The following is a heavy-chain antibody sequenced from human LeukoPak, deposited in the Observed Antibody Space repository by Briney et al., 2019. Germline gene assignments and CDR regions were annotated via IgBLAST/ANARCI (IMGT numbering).Heavy chain of an antibody. J-gene: IGHJ6*02. Sequence: PGGSLRLSCAASGFTFPDYDINWIRQPPGKGLEWVSFISGIGGTIYYADSVKGRFTISRDNGKNSLYLQMNSLRIEDTALYYCAKDMSRFKVHYYYGMDVWGQGSTVTVSS. CDR1: GFTFPDYD. CDR2: ISGIGGTI. D-gene: IGHD3-10*01. CDR3: AKDMSRFKVHYYYGMDV. V-gene: IGHV3-43*02.